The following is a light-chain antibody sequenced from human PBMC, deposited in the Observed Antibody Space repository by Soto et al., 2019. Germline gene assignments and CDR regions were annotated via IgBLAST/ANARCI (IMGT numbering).Light chain of an antibody. CDR3: CSYATSRSFI. CDR1: STDVGSYNL. Sequence: QSALTQPASVSGSPGQSITISCTGTSTDVGSYNLVSWYQQHPGKAPKLMIYEGTKRPSGVSHRFSGSKSDNTASLTISGLQAEDEADYYCCSYATSRSFIFGTGTKLTVL. CDR2: EGT. J-gene: IGLJ1*01. V-gene: IGLV2-23*01.